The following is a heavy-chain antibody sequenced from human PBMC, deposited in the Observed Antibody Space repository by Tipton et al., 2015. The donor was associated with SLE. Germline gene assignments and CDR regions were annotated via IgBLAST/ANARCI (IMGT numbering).Heavy chain of an antibody. J-gene: IGHJ3*02. Sequence: SLRLSCAASGFTFSSYAMSWVRQAPGKGLEWGSLIYSGGSSTYYADSVKGRLTISRDNSKNTLYLQMNSLSAEDTAVYYCAKAPGYDFWSGYSQHDAFDIWGQGTMVTVSS. CDR1: GFTFSSYA. V-gene: IGHV3-23*03. D-gene: IGHD3-3*01. CDR3: AKAPGYDFWSGYSQHDAFDI. CDR2: IYSGGSST.